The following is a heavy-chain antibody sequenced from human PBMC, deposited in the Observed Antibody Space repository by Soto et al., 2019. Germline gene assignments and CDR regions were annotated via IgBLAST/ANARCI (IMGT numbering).Heavy chain of an antibody. CDR1: GFTFSSYW. J-gene: IGHJ4*02. CDR2: INNDGSST. D-gene: IGHD3-10*01. Sequence: EVQLVESGGGLVQPGGSLRLSCAASGFTFSSYWMHWVRQAPGKGLVWVSRINNDGSSTSYADSVKGRLTISRDNAENTLYLQVNSRRAEDTAVYYCASGGVAGSGTFYNDYWGRGTLVTVSS. V-gene: IGHV3-74*01. CDR3: ASGGVAGSGTFYNDY.